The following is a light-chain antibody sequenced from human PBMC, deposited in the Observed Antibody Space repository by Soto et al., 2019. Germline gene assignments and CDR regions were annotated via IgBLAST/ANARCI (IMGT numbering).Light chain of an antibody. CDR2: DAS. CDR1: QKIKNY. V-gene: IGKV1-33*01. J-gene: IGKJ5*01. CDR3: QQYENLPT. Sequence: DIQMTQSPSSLSASVGDRVTITCQASQKIKNYLNWYQQKPGRAPNXLIYDASNVEAGVPSRFRGSGSGTDFPFTISRLKPEDVATYYWQQYENLPTFGQGTQLEIK.